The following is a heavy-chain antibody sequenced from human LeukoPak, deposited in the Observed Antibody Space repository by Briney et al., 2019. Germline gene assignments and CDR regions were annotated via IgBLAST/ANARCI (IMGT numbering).Heavy chain of an antibody. D-gene: IGHD4-23*01. CDR2: IKQDGSEK. J-gene: IGHJ4*02. Sequence: PGGSLRLSCAASGFTFSNYWMSWVRQPPGKGLEWVAKIKQDGSEKYYVDSVKGRFTISRDNAKNSLYLQMNSLRAEDTALYYCAKDANYDGTYFDYWGQGTLVTVSS. V-gene: IGHV3-7*03. CDR1: GFTFSNYW. CDR3: AKDANYDGTYFDY.